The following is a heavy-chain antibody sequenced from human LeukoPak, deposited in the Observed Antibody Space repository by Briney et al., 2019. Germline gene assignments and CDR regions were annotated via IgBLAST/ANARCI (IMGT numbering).Heavy chain of an antibody. CDR3: ARSVVEADYYDSSGNFDAFDI. Sequence: SETLSLTCTVSGDSVSSGGYYWSWIRQHPGKGLEWVGYIYYSGSTYYNPSLQSRVTISVDTSKNQFSLKLSSVTAADTAVYYCARSVVEADYYDSSGNFDAFDIWGQGTMVTVSS. D-gene: IGHD3-22*01. CDR2: IYYSGST. CDR1: GDSVSSGGYY. V-gene: IGHV4-31*03. J-gene: IGHJ3*02.